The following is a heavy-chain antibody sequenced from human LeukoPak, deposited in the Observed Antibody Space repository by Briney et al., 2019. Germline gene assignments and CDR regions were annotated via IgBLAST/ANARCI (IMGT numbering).Heavy chain of an antibody. J-gene: IGHJ5*02. V-gene: IGHV3-7*01. CDR1: GFTFSNYL. CDR3: ARGVGNKFDP. CDR2: IKRDGSEK. D-gene: IGHD4-23*01. Sequence: QSGGSLRLSCAASGFTFSNYLMIWVRQAPGKGLEWVANIKRDGSEKYYVDSVKGRFTISRDNAKNSLYLQMNSLRAEDTAVYYCARGVGNKFDPWGPGTLVTVSS.